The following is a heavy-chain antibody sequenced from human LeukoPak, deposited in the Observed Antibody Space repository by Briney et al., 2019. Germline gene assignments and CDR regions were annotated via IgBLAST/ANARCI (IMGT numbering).Heavy chain of an antibody. V-gene: IGHV3-9*01. Sequence: GGSLRLSCAASGFTFDDYAMYWVRQSPGKGLEWVSGISWNSGNIGYADSVKGRFTISRDNAKNSLYLQMNSLRAEDTAVYYCARGGIGGATTETLFDYWGQGTLVTVSS. CDR3: ARGGIGGATTETLFDY. J-gene: IGHJ4*02. CDR1: GFTFDDYA. D-gene: IGHD1-26*01. CDR2: ISWNSGNI.